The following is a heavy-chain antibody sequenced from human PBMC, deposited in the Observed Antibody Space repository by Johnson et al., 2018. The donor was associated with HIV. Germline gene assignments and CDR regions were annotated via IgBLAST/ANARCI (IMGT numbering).Heavy chain of an antibody. CDR2: ISSSGSTI. J-gene: IGHJ3*02. D-gene: IGHD6-19*01. Sequence: QVQLVESEGGLVKPGGSLRLSCAASGFTFSDYYMSWIRQAPGKGLEWVSYISSSGSTIYYADSVKGRFTISRDNTKNSLYLQMNSLRAEDTAVYYCARGSLMTQWLRGDDAFDIWGQGTMVTVSS. V-gene: IGHV3-11*04. CDR1: GFTFSDYY. CDR3: ARGSLMTQWLRGDDAFDI.